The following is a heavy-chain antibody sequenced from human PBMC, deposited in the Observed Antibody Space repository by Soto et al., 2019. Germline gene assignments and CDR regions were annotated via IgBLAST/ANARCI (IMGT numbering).Heavy chain of an antibody. Sequence: QVQLVQSGAEVKKPGASVKVSCKASGYTFTSYHITWVRQAPGQGLEWMGWISAYNGNTNYAQKLQGRVTMTTDTTTRTAYTWRRSRRSVDTAVYYCARDSPPPREWGQGTRVTVPS. CDR2: ISAYNGNT. J-gene: IGHJ4*02. V-gene: IGHV1-18*01. CDR3: ARDSPPPRE. CDR1: GYTFTSYH.